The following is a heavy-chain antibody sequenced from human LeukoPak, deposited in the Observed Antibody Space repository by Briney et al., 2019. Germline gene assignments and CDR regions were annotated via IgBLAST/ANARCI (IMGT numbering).Heavy chain of an antibody. CDR2: INYSGNT. CDR3: ARHSNGGTYPLDH. J-gene: IGHJ4*02. CDR1: GGSISNYY. D-gene: IGHD2-8*01. V-gene: IGHV4-59*08. Sequence: SETLSLTCTVSGGSISNYYWSWFRQPPGKGLEWIAYINYSGNTNYNPSLKSRVIISVDTSKKQFSLKLNSVTAADTAVYYCARHSNGGTYPLDHSGQGTLVTVSS.